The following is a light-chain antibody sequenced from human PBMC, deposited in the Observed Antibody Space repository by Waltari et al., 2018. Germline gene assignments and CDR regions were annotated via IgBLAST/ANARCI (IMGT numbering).Light chain of an antibody. CDR3: QQYYTTPFT. V-gene: IGKV4-1*01. J-gene: IGKJ3*01. CDR2: WAS. CDR1: QSVLYSSNNKNY. Sequence: DIVMTQSPDSLAVSLGERATINCKSSQSVLYSSNNKNYLAWYQQKPGQPPKLLIYWASTRDSGVPDRFSGSGSGTDFTLTISSLQAEDVAVYYCQQYYTTPFTFGPGTKVDSK.